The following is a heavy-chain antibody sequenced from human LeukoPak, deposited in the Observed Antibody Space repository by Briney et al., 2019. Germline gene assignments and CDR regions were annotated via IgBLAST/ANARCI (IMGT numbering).Heavy chain of an antibody. D-gene: IGHD2-2*01. V-gene: IGHV4-38-2*01. J-gene: IGHJ4*02. CDR2: IYQSGST. Sequence: SETLSLTCAVSGYSISSGYYWGWIRQPPGKGLEWIGSIYQSGSTYYNPSLKSQVTISVDTSKNQFSLKLSSVTAADTAVYYCARRLGYCSSTSCYYYFDYWGQGTLVTVSS. CDR1: GYSISSGYY. CDR3: ARRLGYCSSTSCYYYFDY.